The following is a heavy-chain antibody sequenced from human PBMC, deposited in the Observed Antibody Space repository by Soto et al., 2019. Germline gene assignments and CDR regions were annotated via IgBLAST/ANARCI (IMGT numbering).Heavy chain of an antibody. D-gene: IGHD6-13*01. CDR1: SDSISSYY. CDR2: VYNSGST. V-gene: IGHV4-59*01. Sequence: SETLSLTCTVSSDSISSYYWTWIRQPPGKGLEWIGYVYNSGSTNYNPSLKSRVTISEDTSKSQFSPKVNSMTAADTAVYYCARYRREAVAGYTLDNWGQGILVTVSS. CDR3: ARYRREAVAGYTLDN. J-gene: IGHJ4*02.